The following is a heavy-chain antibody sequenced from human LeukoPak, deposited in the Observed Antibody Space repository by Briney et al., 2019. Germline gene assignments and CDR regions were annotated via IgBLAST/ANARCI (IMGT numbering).Heavy chain of an antibody. CDR1: GFTFSSYS. Sequence: GGSLRLSCAASGFTFSSYSMNWVRQAPGKGLECVSSISSSSSYIYYADSVKGRFTISRDNAKNSLYLQMNSLRAEDTAVYYCATLYGSARGAFDSWGQGTLVTVSS. D-gene: IGHD3-10*01. CDR3: ATLYGSARGAFDS. J-gene: IGHJ4*02. V-gene: IGHV3-21*01. CDR2: ISSSSSYI.